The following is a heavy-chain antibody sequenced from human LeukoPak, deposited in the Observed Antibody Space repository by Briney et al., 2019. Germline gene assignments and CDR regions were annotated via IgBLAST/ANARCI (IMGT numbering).Heavy chain of an antibody. CDR1: GYTFTSYD. CDR3: ARVKGITMVFVY. Sequence: ASVKVSCKASGYTFTSYDINWVRQATGQGLEWMGWMNPNSGNTGYAQKFQARVTMTRNTSISTAYMELSSLRSEDTAVYYCARVKGITMVFVYWGQGTLVTVSS. CDR2: MNPNSGNT. V-gene: IGHV1-8*01. D-gene: IGHD3-10*01. J-gene: IGHJ4*02.